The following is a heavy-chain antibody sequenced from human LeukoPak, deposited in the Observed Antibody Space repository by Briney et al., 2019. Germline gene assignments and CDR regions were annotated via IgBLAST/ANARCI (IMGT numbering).Heavy chain of an antibody. CDR1: EYTFTDYY. CDR2: INPNRGGT. Sequence: ASVKVSCKASEYTFTDYYMHWVRQAPGQGLEWMGWINPNRGGTNYAQEFQGRVTMTRDTSISTAYMELRSLRSDDTAIYYCAKGKHDFWSDYQQDAFDIWGQGAMVTVSS. V-gene: IGHV1-2*02. CDR3: AKGKHDFWSDYQQDAFDI. J-gene: IGHJ3*02. D-gene: IGHD3-3*01.